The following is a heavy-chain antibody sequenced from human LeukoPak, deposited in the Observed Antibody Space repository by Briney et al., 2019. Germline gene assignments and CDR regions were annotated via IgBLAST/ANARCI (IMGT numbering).Heavy chain of an antibody. CDR3: ARDLNLLSSDYGLDV. CDR1: GFTFSSYS. Sequence: PGGSLRLSCAASGFTFSSYSMNWVRQAPGKGLEWVSYISSSSSNIYYAGSVKGRFTISRDNAKNSLYLQMNSLRAEDTAVYYCARDLNLLSSDYGLDVWGQGTTVTVSS. CDR2: ISSSSSNI. D-gene: IGHD3-10*01. J-gene: IGHJ6*02. V-gene: IGHV3-48*04.